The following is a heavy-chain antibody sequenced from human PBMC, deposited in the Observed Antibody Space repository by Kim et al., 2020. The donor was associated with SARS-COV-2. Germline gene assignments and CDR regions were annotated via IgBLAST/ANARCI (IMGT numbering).Heavy chain of an antibody. CDR1: GYTFTGYY. V-gene: IGHV1-2*02. CDR2: INPNSGGT. D-gene: IGHD3-10*01. Sequence: ASVKVSCKASGYTFTGYYMHWVRQAPGQGLEWMGWINPNSGGTNYAQKFQGRVTMTRDTSISTAYMELSRLRSDDTAVYYCARERMVRGVIRPSDPYYYYGMDVWGQGTTVTVSS. CDR3: ARERMVRGVIRPSDPYYYYGMDV. J-gene: IGHJ6*02.